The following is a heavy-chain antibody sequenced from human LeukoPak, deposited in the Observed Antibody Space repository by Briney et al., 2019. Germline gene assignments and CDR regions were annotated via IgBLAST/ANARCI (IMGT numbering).Heavy chain of an antibody. Sequence: GGSLRLSCAASGFSFRDYSVNWVRQAPGKGLEWLSYISSTSGTIYYADSVKGGFTISRDNAKNSLYLQMTSLRAEDTAVYYCASLPGAVAVDYWGQGTLVTVSS. CDR1: GFSFRDYS. J-gene: IGHJ4*02. V-gene: IGHV3-48*01. CDR2: ISSTSGTI. D-gene: IGHD6-19*01. CDR3: ASLPGAVAVDY.